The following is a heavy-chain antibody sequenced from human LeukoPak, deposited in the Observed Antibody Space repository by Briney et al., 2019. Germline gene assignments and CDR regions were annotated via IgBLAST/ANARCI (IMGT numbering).Heavy chain of an antibody. J-gene: IGHJ4*02. Sequence: GVSLRLSCAASGFSFSSFNMNWVRQAPGKGLEWVSYISGSGDTVYYADSVKGRFTISRVNAKNSVHLQMNSLRAEDTAVYYCARGGLIVEGALGYWGQGTLVTVSS. D-gene: IGHD1-26*01. CDR1: GFSFSSFN. CDR2: ISGSGDTV. CDR3: ARGGLIVEGALGY. V-gene: IGHV3-48*04.